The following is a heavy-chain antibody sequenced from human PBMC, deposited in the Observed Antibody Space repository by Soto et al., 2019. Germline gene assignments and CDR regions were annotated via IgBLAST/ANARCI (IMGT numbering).Heavy chain of an antibody. J-gene: IGHJ4*02. D-gene: IGHD3-16*01. CDR2: INHSGGA. Sequence: QVQLQQWGAGLLKPSETLSLTCAVYGGSFSGYYWNGIRQPPGKGLEWMGEINHSGGANYNPSLKRRVTISVDTSMNPVSLELSSVPAADTAVYYCARGGGGVFDYWGVGTLVTVCS. CDR3: ARGGGGVFDY. V-gene: IGHV4-34*01. CDR1: GGSFSGYY.